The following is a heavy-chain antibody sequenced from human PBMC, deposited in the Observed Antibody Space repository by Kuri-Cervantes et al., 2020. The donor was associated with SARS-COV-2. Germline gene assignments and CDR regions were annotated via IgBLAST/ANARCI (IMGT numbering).Heavy chain of an antibody. CDR1: GYSITTTNW. Sequence: GSLRLSCAVSGYSITTTNWWSWVRQSPGKGLEWIGEINHSGSTNYNPSLKSRVTISVDTSKNQFSLKLSSVTAADTAVYYCARGRVYCSSTSCFIWSFDPWGQGTLVTVSS. J-gene: IGHJ5*01. V-gene: IGHV4-4*02. CDR2: INHSGST. CDR3: ARGRVYCSSTSCFIWSFDP. D-gene: IGHD2-2*01.